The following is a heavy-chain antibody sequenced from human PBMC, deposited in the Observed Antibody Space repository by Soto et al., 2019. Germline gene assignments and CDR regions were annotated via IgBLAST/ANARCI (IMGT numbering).Heavy chain of an antibody. D-gene: IGHD3-9*01. V-gene: IGHV1-46*01. CDR2: INPSVGST. CDR3: VRDYDILTAYQYYFDY. CDR1: GYTFTNYY. J-gene: IGHJ4*02. Sequence: ASVKVSCKASGYTFTNYYMHWVRQAPGQGLEWMGIINPSVGSTTYAQRFQGRFTITRDTSTSTVYMKLSSLRSEDTAVYYCVRDYDILTAYQYYFDYWGQGTLVTVSS.